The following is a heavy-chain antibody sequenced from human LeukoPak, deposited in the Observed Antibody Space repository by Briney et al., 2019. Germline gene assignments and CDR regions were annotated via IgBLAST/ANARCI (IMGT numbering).Heavy chain of an antibody. J-gene: IGHJ5*02. V-gene: IGHV4-59*01. CDR1: GGSISTYY. CDR2: IYNSGST. D-gene: IGHD3-9*01. CDR3: ARGGYDILTGYSPNWFDP. Sequence: SETLSLTCTVSGGSISTYYWSWIRQPPGKGLEWIGYIYNSGSTNYNPSLKSRVTISVDTSKNQFSLKLRSVTAADTAVYYCARGGYDILTGYSPNWFDPWGQGTLVTVSS.